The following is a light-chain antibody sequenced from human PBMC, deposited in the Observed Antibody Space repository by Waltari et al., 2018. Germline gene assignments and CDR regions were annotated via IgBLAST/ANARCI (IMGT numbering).Light chain of an antibody. V-gene: IGLV3-1*01. J-gene: IGLJ1*01. Sequence: SSELTQPPSVSVSPGQSASGTCSGDNWGNKYASWYQQKPGQSPVLVIYQDTKRPSGIPERFSGSNSGNTATLTITGTQALDEDDYYCQAWDSNTAHYVFGTGTKVTVL. CDR2: QDT. CDR3: QAWDSNTAHYV. CDR1: NWGNKY.